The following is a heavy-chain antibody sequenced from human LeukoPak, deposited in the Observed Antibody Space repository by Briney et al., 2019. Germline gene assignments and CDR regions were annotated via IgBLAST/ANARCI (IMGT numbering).Heavy chain of an antibody. D-gene: IGHD4-4*01. CDR3: ARDSILDY. J-gene: IGHJ4*02. Sequence: GGSLRLSCAASGFTFSSYAMHWVRQAPGKGLEWVAVISYDGSNKYYADSVKGRFTISRDNSKNTLYLQMNSLRAEDTAVYYCARDSILDYWGQGTLVTVSS. V-gene: IGHV3-30-3*01. CDR1: GFTFSSYA. CDR2: ISYDGSNK.